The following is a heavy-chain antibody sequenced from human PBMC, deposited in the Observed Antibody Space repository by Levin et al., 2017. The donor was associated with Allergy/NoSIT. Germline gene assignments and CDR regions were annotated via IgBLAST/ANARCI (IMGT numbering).Heavy chain of an antibody. CDR1: GFTFSSYW. V-gene: IGHV3-74*01. CDR2: INSDGSST. D-gene: IGHD2-2*01. Sequence: HAGGSLRLSCAASGFTFSSYWMHWVRQAPGKGLIWVSRINSDGSSTSYADSVKGRFTISRDNAKNMMYLQMNSLRAEDTAVYYCARDLNLSYQYGMDVWGQGTTVTVSS. CDR3: ARDLNLSYQYGMDV. J-gene: IGHJ6*02.